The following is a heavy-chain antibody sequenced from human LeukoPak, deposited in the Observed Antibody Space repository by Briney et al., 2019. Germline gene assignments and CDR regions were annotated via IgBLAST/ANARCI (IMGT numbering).Heavy chain of an antibody. Sequence: ASVKVCCKASGYTFTSYAMHWVRQAPGQRLEWMGWINAGNGNTKYSQKFQGRVTITRDTSASTAYMELSSLRSEDTAVYYCAGGTTGTTGNYWGQGTLVTVSS. CDR1: GYTFTSYA. J-gene: IGHJ4*02. V-gene: IGHV1-3*01. CDR2: INAGNGNT. D-gene: IGHD1-1*01. CDR3: AGGTTGTTGNY.